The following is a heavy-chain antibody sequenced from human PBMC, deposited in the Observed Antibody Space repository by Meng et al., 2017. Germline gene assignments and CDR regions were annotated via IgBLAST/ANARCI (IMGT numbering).Heavy chain of an antibody. J-gene: IGHJ4*02. CDR1: GGSFSGYY. CDR3: ARFYCSGGSCRDY. CDR2: INHSGST. V-gene: IGHV4-34*01. D-gene: IGHD2-15*01. Sequence: QVQLPQWAGGLLKPSETLSLTCAVYGGSFSGYYWSWIRQPPGKGPEWIGEINHSGSTNYNPSLKSRVTISVDTSKNQFSLKLSSVTAADTAVYYCARFYCSGGSCRDYWGQGTLVTVSS.